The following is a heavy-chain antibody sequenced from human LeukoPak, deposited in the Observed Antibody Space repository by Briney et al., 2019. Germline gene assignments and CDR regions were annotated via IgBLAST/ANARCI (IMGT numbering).Heavy chain of an antibody. Sequence: SETLSLTCTVSGGSISSYYWSWIRQPAGKGLEWIGRIYTSGSTNYNPSLKSRVTMSVDTSKNQFSLKLSSVTAADTAVYYCARVEEGYGSGRRENYYYYYMDVWGKGTTVTISS. D-gene: IGHD3-10*01. CDR1: GGSISSYY. V-gene: IGHV4-4*07. CDR3: ARVEEGYGSGRRENYYYYYMDV. J-gene: IGHJ6*03. CDR2: IYTSGST.